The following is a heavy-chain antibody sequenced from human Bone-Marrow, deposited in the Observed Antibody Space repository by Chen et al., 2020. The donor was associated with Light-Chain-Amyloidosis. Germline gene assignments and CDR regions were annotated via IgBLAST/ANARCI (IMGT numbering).Heavy chain of an antibody. CDR2: IIPSFSTT. J-gene: IGHJ6*03. Sequence: QVQLVQSGAEVKKPGSSVKVSCKASGTTFNNYAFDWVRQAPGQGLEWMGKIIPSFSTTNYAQKFQRGFTITADESTTTIHMGLTILKSEDSAVYYCARSRRKSDWELRYFLDVWGNGTTVTVSS. V-gene: IGHV1-69*13. D-gene: IGHD3-10*01. CDR3: ARSRRKSDWELRYFLDV. CDR1: GTTFNNYA.